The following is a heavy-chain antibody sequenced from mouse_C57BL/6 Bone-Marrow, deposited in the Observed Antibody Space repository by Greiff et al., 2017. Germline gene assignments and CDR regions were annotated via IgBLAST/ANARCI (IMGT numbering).Heavy chain of an antibody. J-gene: IGHJ3*01. CDR3: ARAYYCYDEGFAY. D-gene: IGHD2-12*01. CDR1: GFTFSDYG. CDR2: ISSGSSTI. Sequence: EVKLMESGGGLVKPGGSLKLSCAASGFTFSDYGMHWVRQAPEQGLEWVAYISSGSSTIYYADTVKGRFTISRDNAKNTLFLQMTSLRSEDTAMYYCARAYYCYDEGFAYWGQGTLVTVSA. V-gene: IGHV5-17*01.